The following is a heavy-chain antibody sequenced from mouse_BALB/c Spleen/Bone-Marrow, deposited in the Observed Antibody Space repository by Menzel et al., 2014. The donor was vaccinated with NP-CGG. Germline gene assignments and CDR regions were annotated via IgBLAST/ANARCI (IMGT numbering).Heavy chain of an antibody. J-gene: IGHJ4*01. CDR2: ISNLAYSI. V-gene: IGHV5-15*02. Sequence: EVKVVESGGGLVQPGGSRKLSCAASGFTFSDYGMAWVRQAPGKGPEWVAFISNLAYSIYYADTVTGRFTISRENAKNTLCLEMSSLRSEDTAMYYCARFITTVVVDAMDYWGQGASVTVSS. D-gene: IGHD1-1*01. CDR3: ARFITTVVVDAMDY. CDR1: GFTFSDYG.